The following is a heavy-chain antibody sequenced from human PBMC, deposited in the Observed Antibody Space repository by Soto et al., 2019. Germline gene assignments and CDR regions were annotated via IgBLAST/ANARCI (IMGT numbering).Heavy chain of an antibody. CDR1: GGSFSGYY. Sequence: SETLSLTCAVYGGSFSGYYWSWIRQPPGKGLEWIGEINHSGSTNYNPSLKSRVTISVDTSKNQFSLKLSSVTAADTAVYYCARHPLWFGELFSWFDPWGQGTLVTVSS. V-gene: IGHV4-34*01. J-gene: IGHJ5*02. CDR3: ARHPLWFGELFSWFDP. CDR2: INHSGST. D-gene: IGHD3-10*01.